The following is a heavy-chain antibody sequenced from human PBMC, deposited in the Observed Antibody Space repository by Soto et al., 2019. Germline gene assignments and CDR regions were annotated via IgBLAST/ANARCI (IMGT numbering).Heavy chain of an antibody. Sequence: GGSVRLSCAASGFTFSSYIMNWVRQGPGKGLEWVSSISSSSSYIYYADSVKGRFTISRDNAKNSLYLQMNSLRAEDTAVYYCARVLDYDYVWGSYPLNWFDPWGQGT. J-gene: IGHJ5*02. CDR3: ARVLDYDYVWGSYPLNWFDP. CDR2: ISSSSSYI. V-gene: IGHV3-21*01. CDR1: GFTFSSYI. D-gene: IGHD3-16*02.